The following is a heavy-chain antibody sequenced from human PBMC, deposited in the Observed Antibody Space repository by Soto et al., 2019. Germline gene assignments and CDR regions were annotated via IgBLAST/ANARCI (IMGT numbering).Heavy chain of an antibody. D-gene: IGHD6-13*01. CDR1: GFTFSSYG. J-gene: IGHJ5*02. V-gene: IGHV3-33*01. CDR2: IWYDGSNK. Sequence: GGSLRLSCAASGFTFSSYGMHWVRQAPGKGLEWVAVIWYDGSNKYYADSVKGRFTISRDNSKNTLYLQMNSLRAEDTAVYYCARDRGQQLDLNWFDPWGQGTLVTVSS. CDR3: ARDRGQQLDLNWFDP.